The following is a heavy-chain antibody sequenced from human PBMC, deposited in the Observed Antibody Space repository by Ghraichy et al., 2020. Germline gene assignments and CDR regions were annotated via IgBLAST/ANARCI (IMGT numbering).Heavy chain of an antibody. D-gene: IGHD1-26*01. CDR2: ISYDGTNK. V-gene: IGHV3-30-3*01. J-gene: IGHJ4*02. Sequence: GGSLRLSCAASEFTFSNYTMHWVRQAPGKGLEWVALISYDGTNKFYADSVRGRFTISRDNSKNTLYLQMNSLRPEDTAVYYCASPEGSHIVGTSASAAGEDYWGQGTLVSVSA. CDR1: EFTFSNYT. CDR3: ASPEGSHIVGTSASAAGEDY.